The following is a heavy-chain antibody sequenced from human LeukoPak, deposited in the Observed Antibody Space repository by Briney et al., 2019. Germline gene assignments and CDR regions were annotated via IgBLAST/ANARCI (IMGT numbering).Heavy chain of an antibody. CDR1: EFVVSSNY. CDR3: ATGGGAYSGAFDI. Sequence: GGSLRLSCAASEFVVSSNYMNWVRQAPGKGLEWVSVVYSGDSRKYAGSVKGRFTISRDNSKNTLYLQMNSLRAEDTAVYYCATGGGAYSGAFDIWGQGTMVTVSS. CDR2: VYSGDSR. J-gene: IGHJ3*02. D-gene: IGHD2-15*01. V-gene: IGHV3-66*01.